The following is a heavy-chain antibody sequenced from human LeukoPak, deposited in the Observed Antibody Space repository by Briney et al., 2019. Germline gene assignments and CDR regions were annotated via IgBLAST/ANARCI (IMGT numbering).Heavy chain of an antibody. V-gene: IGHV3-74*01. CDR2: TNSDGSST. J-gene: IGHJ6*02. D-gene: IGHD4-17*01. CDR1: GFTFSSYW. CDR3: ARDVVGDYDPMDV. Sequence: GGSLRLSCAASGFTFSSYWIHWVRQAPAKGLVWVSRTNSDGSSTTYADSVKGRFTISRDNAKNTLHLQMNSLRVEDTAVYYCARDVVGDYDPMDVWGQGTTVTVSS.